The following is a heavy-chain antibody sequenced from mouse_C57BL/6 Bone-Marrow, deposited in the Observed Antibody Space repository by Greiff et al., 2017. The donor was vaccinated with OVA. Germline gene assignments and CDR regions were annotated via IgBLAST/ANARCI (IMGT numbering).Heavy chain of an antibody. J-gene: IGHJ3*01. CDR2: INPNNGGT. V-gene: IGHV1-22*01. CDR1: GYTFTDYY. Sequence: EVQLQQSGPELVKPGASVKLSCKASGYTFTDYYMHWVQQSHGKSLEWIGYINPNNGGTSYNQKFKGKATLTVNKSSSTVYLELRSLTSEDAAVYYCAKRDGNYGFAYWGQGTLVTVSA. CDR3: AKRDGNYGFAY. D-gene: IGHD2-1*01.